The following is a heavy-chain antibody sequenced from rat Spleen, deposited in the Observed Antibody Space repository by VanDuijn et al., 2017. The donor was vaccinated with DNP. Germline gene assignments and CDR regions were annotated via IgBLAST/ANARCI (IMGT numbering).Heavy chain of an antibody. CDR2: ITNTGGNT. D-gene: IGHD3-8*01. V-gene: IGHV5-31*01. J-gene: IGHJ2*01. Sequence: EAQLVESGGGLVQPGRSLKLSCVASGFTFNYYWMTWIRQAPGKGLEWIASITNTGGNTYYLDSVKCRFTISRDNAKSTVYLQMNSLRSEDTATYYCTSNPHIRTAAPFDYWGQGVMVTVSS. CDR1: GFTFNYYW. CDR3: TSNPHIRTAAPFDY.